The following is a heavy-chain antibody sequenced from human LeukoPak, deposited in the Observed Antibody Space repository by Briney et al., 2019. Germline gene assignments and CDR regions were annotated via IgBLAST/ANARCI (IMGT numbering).Heavy chain of an antibody. CDR2: INPNSGGT. V-gene: IGHV1-2*02. J-gene: IGHJ6*03. Sequence: GASVKVSCKASGYTFTGYYIHWVRQTPGQGLEWMGWINPNSGGTNYAQKFQGRVTMTRDTSISTAYMELSRLRSDDTAVYYCARTVAAAGNMDVWGKGTTVTVSS. CDR1: GYTFTGYY. D-gene: IGHD6-13*01. CDR3: ARTVAAAGNMDV.